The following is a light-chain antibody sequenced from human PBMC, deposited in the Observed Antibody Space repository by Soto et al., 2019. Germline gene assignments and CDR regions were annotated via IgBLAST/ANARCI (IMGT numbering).Light chain of an antibody. CDR3: MQTTHWPHT. CDR1: QSLVYSDGNVH. CDR2: AVS. Sequence: DVVMTQSPLSLPVTLGQPASISCRASQSLVYSDGNVHFHWFQQRPGQSPRRLIYAVSSRDSGVPDRFGGSGSGSDFTLKISRVEAEDVGLYYCMQTTHWPHTFGQGTRLEIK. J-gene: IGKJ2*01. V-gene: IGKV2-30*01.